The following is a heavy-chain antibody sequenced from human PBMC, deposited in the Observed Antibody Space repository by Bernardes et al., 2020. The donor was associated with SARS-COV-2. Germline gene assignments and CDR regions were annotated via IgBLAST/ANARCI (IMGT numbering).Heavy chain of an antibody. J-gene: IGHJ4*02. V-gene: IGHV3-23*01. CDR1: RFTFSSYA. CDR2: ISSSGDYT. Sequence: GGSLRLSCAASRFTFSSYAMSWVRQAPGKGLEWVSGISSSGDYTYYADSVKGRFTISRDNSKNTLYLQTNSLRAEDTAVYFCAKGYSGSYLAPGYWGQGTLVTVSS. D-gene: IGHD1-26*01. CDR3: AKGYSGSYLAPGY.